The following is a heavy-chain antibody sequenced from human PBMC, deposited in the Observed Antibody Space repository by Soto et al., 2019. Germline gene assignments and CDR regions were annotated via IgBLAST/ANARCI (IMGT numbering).Heavy chain of an antibody. V-gene: IGHV1-2*02. CDR3: AMSIGFGEAYNYGIDV. Sequence: ASVKVSCKASGYTFTGYYLHWVRQAPGQEPEWMGWINPNSGGTNFAQKFQGRVTMTRDTSIKTVYMELSRLRSDDTAVYYCAMSIGFGEAYNYGIDVCGQGTTVTVSS. J-gene: IGHJ6*02. CDR2: INPNSGGT. D-gene: IGHD3-10*01. CDR1: GYTFTGYY.